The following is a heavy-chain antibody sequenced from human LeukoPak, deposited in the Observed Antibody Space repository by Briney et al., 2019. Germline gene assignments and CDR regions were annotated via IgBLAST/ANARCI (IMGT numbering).Heavy chain of an antibody. CDR3: AESLTKWIQLWLTDY. J-gene: IGHJ4*02. D-gene: IGHD5-18*01. CDR1: GFTFSSYG. Sequence: GGSLRLSCAASGFTFSSYGMHWVRQAPGKGLEWVAVISYDGSNKYYADSVKGRFTISRDNSKNTLYLQMNSLRAEDTAVYYCAESLTKWIQLWLTDYWGQGTLVTVSS. CDR2: ISYDGSNK. V-gene: IGHV3-30*18.